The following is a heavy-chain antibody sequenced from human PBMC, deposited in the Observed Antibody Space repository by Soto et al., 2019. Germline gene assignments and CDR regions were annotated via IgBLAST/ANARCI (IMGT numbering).Heavy chain of an antibody. D-gene: IGHD1-26*01. CDR3: ARDRGIVGTTVHAFDI. J-gene: IGHJ3*02. V-gene: IGHV4-59*01. CDR1: CGSISSYY. CDR2: IYYSGST. Sequence: PSETLSLTCTVSCGSISSYYWSWIRQPPGKGLEWIGYIYYSGSTNYNPSLKSRVTISVDTSKNQFSLKLSSVTAADTAVYYCARDRGIVGTTVHAFDIWGQGTMVTVSS.